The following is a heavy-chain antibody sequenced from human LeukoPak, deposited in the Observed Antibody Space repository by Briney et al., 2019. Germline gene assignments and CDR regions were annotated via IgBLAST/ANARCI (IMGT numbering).Heavy chain of an antibody. Sequence: GRSLRLSCAASGFSFSDYAMHWVRQAPGKGLEWVAIISYDGSNKYYADSVKGRFTISRDNSKNTQCLQMNSLRAEDTAVYYCAREVPAADYWGQGTLVTVSS. V-gene: IGHV3-30-3*01. CDR1: GFSFSDYA. J-gene: IGHJ4*02. D-gene: IGHD2-2*01. CDR2: ISYDGSNK. CDR3: AREVPAADY.